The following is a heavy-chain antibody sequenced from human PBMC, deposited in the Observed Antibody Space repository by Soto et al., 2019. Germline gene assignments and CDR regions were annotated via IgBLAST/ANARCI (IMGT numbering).Heavy chain of an antibody. CDR3: AIGAQTQGGSQTVTANTPFDY. CDR2: INHSGST. D-gene: IGHD4-17*01. V-gene: IGHV4-34*01. CDR1: GGSFSGYY. Sequence: QVQLQQWGAGLLKPSETLSLTCAVYGGSFSGYYWSWIRQPPGKGLEWIGEINHSGSTNYNPSFKSRVTISVDTSKNQFSLKLSSVTAADTAVYYCAIGAQTQGGSQTVTANTPFDYWGQGTLVTVSS. J-gene: IGHJ4*02.